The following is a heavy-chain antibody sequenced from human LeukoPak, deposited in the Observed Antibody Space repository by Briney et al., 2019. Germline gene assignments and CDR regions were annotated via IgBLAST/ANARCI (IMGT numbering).Heavy chain of an antibody. CDR1: GYSFTNYG. Sequence: ASVEVSCKTSGYSFTNYGVSWVRQAPGQGLEWMGWISGENGNINYAQKFQGRVTMTTDTAARIAYMELRSLRSDDTAVYYCARWGVHGTTTFCFDYWSQGSLVTVSS. J-gene: IGHJ4*02. D-gene: IGHD3-16*01. V-gene: IGHV1-18*04. CDR3: ARWGVHGTTTFCFDY. CDR2: ISGENGNI.